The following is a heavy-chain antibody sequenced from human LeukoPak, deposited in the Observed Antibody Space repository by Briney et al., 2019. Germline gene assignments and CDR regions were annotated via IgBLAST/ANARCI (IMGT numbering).Heavy chain of an antibody. J-gene: IGHJ5*02. D-gene: IGHD1-14*01. Sequence: GGSLRLSCAASGFTFSSYGMHWVRQAPGKGLEWVAFIRYDGSNKYYADSVKGRFTISRDNSRNTLYLQMNSLRAEDTAVYYCAKDTTPPKAGFDPWGQGTPVTVSS. CDR2: IRYDGSNK. CDR1: GFTFSSYG. CDR3: AKDTTPPKAGFDP. V-gene: IGHV3-30*02.